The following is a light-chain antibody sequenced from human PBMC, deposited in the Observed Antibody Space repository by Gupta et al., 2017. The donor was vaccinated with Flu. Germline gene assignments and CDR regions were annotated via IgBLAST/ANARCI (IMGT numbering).Light chain of an antibody. V-gene: IGKV1-5*03. CDR2: KTS. CDR1: QSITGW. Sequence: GDRGTITCRASQSITGWLAWYQQKTGSDPKLLIYKTSNIESGVTSRFSGSGSGTEFTLTTSSRQPDDFATDYCQQHNSNTGTFGQGTKVEIK. CDR3: QQHNSNTGT. J-gene: IGKJ1*01.